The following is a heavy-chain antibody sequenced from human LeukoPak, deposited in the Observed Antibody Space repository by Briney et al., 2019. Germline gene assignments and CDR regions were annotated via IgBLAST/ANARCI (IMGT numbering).Heavy chain of an antibody. V-gene: IGHV4-59*08. Sequence: SETLPLTCTVSGGSISSYYWSWIRQPPGKGLEWIGYIYYSGSTNYNPSLKRRVTISVDTSKNQFSLKLSSVTAANTAVYYCARHASAYGGKRGGYYFDYWGQGTLVTVSS. D-gene: IGHD4-17*01. CDR3: ARHASAYGGKRGGYYFDY. CDR2: IYYSGST. J-gene: IGHJ4*02. CDR1: GGSISSYY.